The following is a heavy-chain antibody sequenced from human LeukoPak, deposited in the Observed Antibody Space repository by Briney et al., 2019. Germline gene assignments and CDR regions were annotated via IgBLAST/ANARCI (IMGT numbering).Heavy chain of an antibody. V-gene: IGHV1-18*01. CDR1: GYTFTSYG. CDR3: ARDPYNYYDSSGYYYSAFDI. D-gene: IGHD3-22*01. Sequence: ASVKVSCKASGYTFTSYGISWVRQAPGQGLEWMGWISAYNGNTNYAQKLQGRVTMTTDTSTSTAYMELRSLRSDDTAVYYGARDPYNYYDSSGYYYSAFDIWGQGTMVTVSS. J-gene: IGHJ3*02. CDR2: ISAYNGNT.